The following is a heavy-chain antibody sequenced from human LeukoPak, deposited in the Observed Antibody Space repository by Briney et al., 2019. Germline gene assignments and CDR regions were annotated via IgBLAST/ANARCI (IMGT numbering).Heavy chain of an antibody. V-gene: IGHV3-7*01. Sequence: GGSLRLSCAASGFTFSTYWMAWVRQAPGKGLEWVADITQDGSEKYYVDSVKGRFTISRDNAKNSLYLQMNSLKVEDTAVYYCARVYSRALYNWGQGTLVTVSS. D-gene: IGHD2-15*01. CDR1: GFTFSTYW. CDR3: ARVYSRALYN. J-gene: IGHJ4*02. CDR2: ITQDGSEK.